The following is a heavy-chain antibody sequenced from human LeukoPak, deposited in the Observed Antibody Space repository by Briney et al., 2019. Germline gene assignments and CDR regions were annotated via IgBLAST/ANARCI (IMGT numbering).Heavy chain of an antibody. V-gene: IGHV1-2*02. CDR2: INPNSGGT. CDR3: AREQVSGGDYYYMDV. CDR1: GDTFTGYY. D-gene: IGHD2-15*01. Sequence: ASVKVSCKASGDTFTGYYMHWVRQAPGQGLEWMGWINPNSGGTKFAQKFQGRVTMTRDTSISTAYMELSRLRSDDTAVFYCAREQVSGGDYYYMDVWGKGTTVTVSS. J-gene: IGHJ6*03.